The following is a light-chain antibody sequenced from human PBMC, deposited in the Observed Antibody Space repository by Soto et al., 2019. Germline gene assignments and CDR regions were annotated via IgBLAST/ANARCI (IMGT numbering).Light chain of an antibody. Sequence: QSALTQPASVSGSPGQSITISCTGTSSDVGGYKYVSWYQQHPGKAPKVMIYEVSNRPSGVSTRFSGSKSGNTASLTISGLQAGDEGDYYCSSYRSIGSLVFGTGTKVTVL. CDR3: SSYRSIGSLV. CDR1: SSDVGGYKY. J-gene: IGLJ1*01. CDR2: EVS. V-gene: IGLV2-14*01.